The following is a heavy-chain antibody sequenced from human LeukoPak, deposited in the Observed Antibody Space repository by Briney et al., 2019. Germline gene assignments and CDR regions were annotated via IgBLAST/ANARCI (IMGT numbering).Heavy chain of an antibody. D-gene: IGHD1-7*01. V-gene: IGHV1-18*01. CDR3: ARGDWNYGRTDY. CDR2: ITYNGNT. Sequence: ASVKVSCKASGYTFTSYGISWVRQAPGQGLEWMGWITYNGNTNYAQNLQGRVTMTTDTSTSTAYMDLRSLRSDDTAVYYCARGDWNYGRTDYWGQGTLVTDSS. J-gene: IGHJ4*02. CDR1: GYTFTSYG.